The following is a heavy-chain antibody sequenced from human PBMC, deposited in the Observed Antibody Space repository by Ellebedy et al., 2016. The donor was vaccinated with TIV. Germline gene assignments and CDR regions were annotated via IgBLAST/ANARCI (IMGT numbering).Heavy chain of an antibody. CDR2: IYYSGST. V-gene: IGHV4-39*01. CDR3: ARHYENSYYAMDV. D-gene: IGHD3-16*01. Sequence: MPGGSLRLSCTVSGGSISSRSYYWGWIRQPPGKGLEWIGSIYYSGSTYYNPSLKSRVTIPVDTSKNQFSLKLNSVTAADTAIYYCARHYENSYYAMDVWGQGTTVTVSS. CDR1: GGSISSRSYY. J-gene: IGHJ6*02.